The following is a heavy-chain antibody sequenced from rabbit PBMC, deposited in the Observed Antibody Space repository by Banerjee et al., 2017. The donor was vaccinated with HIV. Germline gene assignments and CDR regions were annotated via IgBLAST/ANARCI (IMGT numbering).Heavy chain of an antibody. Sequence: QSLEESGGDLVKPGASLTLTCTASGFSLSIYEMCWVRQAPGKGLEWIACINTSTGNTGYASWAKGRFTLSKSSSTTVTLQMTSLTAADTATYFCARDLTGVIGWNFNLWGPGTLVTVS. V-gene: IGHV1S40*01. CDR1: GFSLSIYE. D-gene: IGHD1-1*01. J-gene: IGHJ4*01. CDR3: ARDLTGVIGWNFNL. CDR2: INTSTGNT.